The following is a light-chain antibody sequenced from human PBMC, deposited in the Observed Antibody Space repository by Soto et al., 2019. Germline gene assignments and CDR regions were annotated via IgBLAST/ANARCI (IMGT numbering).Light chain of an antibody. CDR3: SSYTSNSTYV. J-gene: IGLJ1*01. Sequence: QSVLTQPASVSGSPGQSITISCTGTSSDVGGYNYVSWYQQHPGKAPKLMIYDVSNRPSGVPDRFSGSKSGNMASLTISGLQAEDEADYYCSSYTSNSTYVFGPGTKVTVL. V-gene: IGLV2-14*01. CDR1: SSDVGGYNY. CDR2: DVS.